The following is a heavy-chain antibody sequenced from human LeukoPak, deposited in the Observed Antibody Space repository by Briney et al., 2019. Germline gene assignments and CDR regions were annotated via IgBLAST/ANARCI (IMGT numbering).Heavy chain of an antibody. J-gene: IGHJ4*02. CDR3: AKDNRRHYTSGPNPDSLH. CDR2: ISWNSGTI. V-gene: IGHV3-9*01. D-gene: IGHD6-19*01. Sequence: GRSLRLSCEGSGFIFNNYAMHWVRQPPGKGLEWVLGISWNSGTIDYADSVRGRFTISRDNAKNSLYLQVDSLRVEDTAFYYCAKDNRRHYTSGPNPDSLHWGQGALVTVSS. CDR1: GFIFNNYA.